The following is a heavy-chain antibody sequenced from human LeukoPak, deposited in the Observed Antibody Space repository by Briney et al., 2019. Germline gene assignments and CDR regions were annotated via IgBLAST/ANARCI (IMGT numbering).Heavy chain of an antibody. J-gene: IGHJ4*02. D-gene: IGHD2-15*01. CDR2: IFSGGST. Sequence: GGSLRLSCAASEFNVSSNYMSWVRQAPGKGLEWVSVIFSGGSTYYVDSVKGRFTTSRDNSKNTLYLQMNSLRAEDTGFYYCANFLGGFSSFHWGQGTLVGVSS. CDR3: ANFLGGFSSFH. CDR1: EFNVSSNY. V-gene: IGHV3-66*02.